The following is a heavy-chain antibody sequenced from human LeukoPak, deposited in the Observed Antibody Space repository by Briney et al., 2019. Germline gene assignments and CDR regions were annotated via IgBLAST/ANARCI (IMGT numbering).Heavy chain of an antibody. Sequence: GESLQISCKGSGYRFTNYWIGWVRQMPGKGLEWMGIIYPGDSETRYSPSFQGQVTISADKSISTTYLQWSSLKASDTAMYYCARRRDLYSGSYYPFDYWGQGTLVTVSS. D-gene: IGHD1-26*01. CDR3: ARRRDLYSGSYYPFDY. CDR1: GYRFTNYW. J-gene: IGHJ4*02. CDR2: IYPGDSET. V-gene: IGHV5-51*01.